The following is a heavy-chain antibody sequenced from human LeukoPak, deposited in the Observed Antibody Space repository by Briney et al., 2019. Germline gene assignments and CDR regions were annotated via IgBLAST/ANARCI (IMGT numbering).Heavy chain of an antibody. J-gene: IGHJ5*02. V-gene: IGHV4-59*01. CDR3: ARRTGANWFDP. Sequence: PSETLSLTCTVSGGSISSYYWSWIRQPPGKGLEWIGYIYYSGSTNYNPSLKSRVTISVDTSKNQFSLKLSSVTAADTAVYYCARRTGANWFDPWGQGTLVTVSS. D-gene: IGHD3-10*01. CDR1: GGSISSYY. CDR2: IYYSGST.